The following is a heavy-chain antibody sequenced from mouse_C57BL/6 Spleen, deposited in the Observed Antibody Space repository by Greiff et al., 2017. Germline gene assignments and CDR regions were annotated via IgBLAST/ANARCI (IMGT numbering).Heavy chain of an antibody. CDR3: ATSTGTESYWYFDV. CDR1: GYTFTSYW. J-gene: IGHJ1*03. D-gene: IGHD4-1*02. CDR2: IDPSDSYT. V-gene: IGHV1-69*01. Sequence: QVQLQQPGAELVMPGASVKLSCKASGYTFTSYWMHWVKQRPGQGLEWIGEIDPSDSYTNYNQKFKGKSTLTVDKSSSPAYMQLSSLTSEDSAVYYCATSTGTESYWYFDVWGTGTTVTVSS.